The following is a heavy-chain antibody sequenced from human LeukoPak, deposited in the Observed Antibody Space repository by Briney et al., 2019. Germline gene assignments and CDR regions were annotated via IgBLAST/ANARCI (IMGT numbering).Heavy chain of an antibody. Sequence: PGGSLRLSCAASGFTFSSYGMHWVRQAPGKGLEWVAVISYDGSNKYYADSVKGRFTISRDNSKNTLFLQMNSLRAEDTAIYYCTKAPIVSCSGAFCYPFASWGQGTLVTVSS. J-gene: IGHJ4*02. D-gene: IGHD2-15*01. CDR1: GFTFSSYG. CDR2: ISYDGSNK. V-gene: IGHV3-30*18. CDR3: TKAPIVSCSGAFCYPFAS.